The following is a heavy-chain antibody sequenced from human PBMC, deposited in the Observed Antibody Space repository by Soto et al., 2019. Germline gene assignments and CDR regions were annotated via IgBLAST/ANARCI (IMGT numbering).Heavy chain of an antibody. CDR1: GVSISSSSYY. Sequence: SATLSLTCTVSGVSISSSSYYWDWIRQPPGKGLEWIGGIYFSGNTYYNPSLKSRVTVSLDTSKNQFSLKLSSVTAADTAVYYCARRFGGLLDSWSGHNDNWGQGTLVTVSS. CDR3: ARRFGGLLDSWSGHNDN. CDR2: IYFSGNT. D-gene: IGHD3-3*01. J-gene: IGHJ4*02. V-gene: IGHV4-39*01.